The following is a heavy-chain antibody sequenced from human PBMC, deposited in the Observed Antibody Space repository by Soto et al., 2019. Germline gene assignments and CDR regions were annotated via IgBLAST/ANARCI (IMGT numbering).Heavy chain of an antibody. CDR3: AREYSSTRGVHDY. J-gene: IGHJ4*02. V-gene: IGHV4-31*03. CDR2: IYYSGDT. D-gene: IGHD3-10*01. CDR1: GDSISSGAYY. Sequence: QVQLQESGPGLVKPSQTLSLTCTVSGDSISSGAYYWSWIRQRPGKGLEWIGYIYYSGDTSYNPSLKRRGTKTMHRAENQVPPKLTSVTAAETAVEYWAREYSSTRGVHDYWGQGTLVTGSS.